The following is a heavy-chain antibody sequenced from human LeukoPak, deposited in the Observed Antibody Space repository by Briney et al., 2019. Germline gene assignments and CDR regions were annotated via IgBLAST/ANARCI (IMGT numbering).Heavy chain of an antibody. CDR1: GGTLSTYA. CDR3: ARGTGMVDC. V-gene: IGHV1-69*06. CDR2: IIPIFGTT. Sequence: SVKVSCKASGGTLSTYAISWMRQAPGQGLEWMGRIIPIFGTTNYAQKFQGRVTITADKSTNTSYMELTSLRSEDTAVYYCARGTGMVDCWGQGTLVTVSS. J-gene: IGHJ4*02. D-gene: IGHD5-18*01.